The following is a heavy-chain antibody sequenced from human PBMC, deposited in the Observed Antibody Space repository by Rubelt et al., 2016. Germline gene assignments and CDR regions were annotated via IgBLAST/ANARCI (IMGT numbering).Heavy chain of an antibody. D-gene: IGHD3-10*01. CDR3: ARRSGSYFDCDF. J-gene: IGHJ4*02. CDR2: INPKSGDT. Sequence: QVQLVQSGAEVKKAGASAKVSCQASGYIFFGYYIHWVRQAPGQGLEWMGWINPKSGDTDYAQKFRGRVTMTRDTSTSTAYVELSRLTSDDTAVYYCARRSGSYFDCDFWGQGTLVTVSS. V-gene: IGHV1-2*02. CDR1: GYIFFGYY.